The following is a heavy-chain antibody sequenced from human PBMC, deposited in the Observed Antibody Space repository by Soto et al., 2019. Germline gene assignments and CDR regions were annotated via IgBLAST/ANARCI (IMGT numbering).Heavy chain of an antibody. D-gene: IGHD3-16*01. CDR1: GYTFTSYD. CDR3: ARAGDYRDNWFDA. Sequence: ASVKVSCKASGYTFTSYDINWVRQATGQGLEWMGWMNPNSGNTGYAQKFQGRVTMTRNTSISTAYMELSSLGSEDTAVSYCARAGDYRDNWFDAWGQGTLVTVSS. CDR2: MNPNSGNT. J-gene: IGHJ5*02. V-gene: IGHV1-8*01.